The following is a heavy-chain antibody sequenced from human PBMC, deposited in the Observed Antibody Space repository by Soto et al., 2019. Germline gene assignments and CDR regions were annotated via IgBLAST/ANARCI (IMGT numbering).Heavy chain of an antibody. D-gene: IGHD2-15*01. CDR3: ARCCGNDGNY. Sequence: GGSLRLSCAASGFTFRIYWMTWVRQAPGKGLEWVANIKEDGSEKYYVDSVKGRFTISRDNAKNSLYLQMNSLRAEDTAVYYCARCCGNDGNYWGQGTLVTVSS. J-gene: IGHJ4*02. CDR1: GFTFRIYW. CDR2: IKEDGSEK. V-gene: IGHV3-7*01.